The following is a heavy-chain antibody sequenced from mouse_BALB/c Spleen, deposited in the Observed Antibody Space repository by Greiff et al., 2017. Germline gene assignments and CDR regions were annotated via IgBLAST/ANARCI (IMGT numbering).Heavy chain of an antibody. CDR3: ALYRYPFAY. CDR1: GFNIKDTY. V-gene: IGHV14-3*02. CDR2: IDPANGNT. D-gene: IGHD2-14*01. J-gene: IGHJ3*01. Sequence: VQLQQSGAELVKPGASVKLSCTASGFNIKDTYMHWVKQRPEQGLEWIGRIDPANGNTKYDPKFQGKATITADTSSNTAYLQLSNLTSEDTAVYYCALYRYPFAYWGQGTLVTVSA.